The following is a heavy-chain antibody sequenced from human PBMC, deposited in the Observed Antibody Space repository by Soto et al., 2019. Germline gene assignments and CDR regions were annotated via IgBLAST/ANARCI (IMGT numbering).Heavy chain of an antibody. CDR2: IIPIFGTA. Sequence: GASVKVSCKASGGTFSSCAISWVRQAPGRGLEWMGGIIPIFGTANYAQKFQGRVTITADESTSTAYMELSSLRSEDTAVYYCARSSQYDILTGPPDYWGQGTLVTVSS. CDR1: GGTFSSCA. D-gene: IGHD3-9*01. CDR3: ARSSQYDILTGPPDY. V-gene: IGHV1-69*13. J-gene: IGHJ4*02.